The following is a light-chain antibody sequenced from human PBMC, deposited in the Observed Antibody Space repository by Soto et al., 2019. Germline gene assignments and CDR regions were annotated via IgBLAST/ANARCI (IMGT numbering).Light chain of an antibody. Sequence: QSVLRQPPSVSGAPGQRVTISCTGSCSNIGAGYEVHWYQQLPGTAPKLLIYGNSNRPSGVPDRFSGSKSGTSASLAITGLQAGDEADYYCQSFDSSLSGWVFGGGTKVTVL. CDR1: CSNIGAGYE. J-gene: IGLJ3*02. CDR2: GNS. CDR3: QSFDSSLSGWV. V-gene: IGLV1-40*01.